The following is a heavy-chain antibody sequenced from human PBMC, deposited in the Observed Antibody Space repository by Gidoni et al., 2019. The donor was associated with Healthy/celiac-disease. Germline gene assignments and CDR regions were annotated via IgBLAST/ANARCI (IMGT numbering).Heavy chain of an antibody. J-gene: IGHJ4*02. CDR1: GFPFSSYS. CDR2: ISSSSSYI. Sequence: EVQLVESGGGLVKPGGSLRLSCSASGFPFSSYSMNWVRQAAGKGLEWVSSISSSSSYIYYADSVKGRFTISRDNAKNSLYLQMNSLRAEDTAVYYCARAAYAQAGVGYWGQGTLVTVSS. V-gene: IGHV3-21*01. CDR3: ARAAYAQAGVGY. D-gene: IGHD2-2*01.